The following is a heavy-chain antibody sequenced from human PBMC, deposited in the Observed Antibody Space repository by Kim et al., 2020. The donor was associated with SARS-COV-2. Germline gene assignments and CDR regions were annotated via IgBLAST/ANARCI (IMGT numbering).Heavy chain of an antibody. J-gene: IGHJ4*02. CDR2: ISYDGSNK. D-gene: IGHD4-17*01. V-gene: IGHV3-30*03. CDR3: ARDYGDKLYFDY. CDR1: GFTFSSYG. Sequence: GGSLRLSCAASGFTFSSYGMHWVRQAPGKGLEWVAVISYDGSNKYYADSVKGRFTISRDNSKNTLYLQMNSLRAEDTAVYYCARDYGDKLYFDYWGQGTLVTVSS.